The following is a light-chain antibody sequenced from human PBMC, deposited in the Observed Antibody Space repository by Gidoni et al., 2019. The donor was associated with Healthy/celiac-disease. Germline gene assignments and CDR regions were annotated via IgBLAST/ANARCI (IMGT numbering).Light chain of an antibody. Sequence: VIWMTKSPSLLSASTGDRVTISCRMRQGISSYLAWYQQNPGKAPERLIYAASTLQSGVPSRFSGSGSGTDFTLTIRCLQSEDFASYYCQQYYSFPPGFXPXTKVDIQ. CDR2: AAS. V-gene: IGKV1D-8*01. CDR1: QGISSY. J-gene: IGKJ3*01. CDR3: QQYYSFPPG.